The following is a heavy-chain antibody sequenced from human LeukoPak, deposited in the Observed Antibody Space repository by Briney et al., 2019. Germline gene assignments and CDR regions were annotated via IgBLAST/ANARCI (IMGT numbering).Heavy chain of an antibody. CDR2: IYENGGTT. Sequence: GGSLRLSCVGSGFTFRSHAMSWVRQAPEKGLEFVSGIYENGGTTYYADSVRGRFSISRDNSKNTLYLQMDSLRGEDTAVYYCAKDFRIGYSAHFDYWAREPWSPSPQ. CDR3: AKDFRIGYSAHFDY. CDR1: GFTFRSHA. D-gene: IGHD2-21*01. V-gene: IGHV3-23*01. J-gene: IGHJ4*02.